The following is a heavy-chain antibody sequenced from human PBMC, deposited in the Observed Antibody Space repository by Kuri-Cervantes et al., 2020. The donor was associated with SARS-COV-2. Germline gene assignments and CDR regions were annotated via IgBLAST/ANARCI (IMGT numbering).Heavy chain of an antibody. CDR1: GFTFSDYY. D-gene: IGHD4-17*01. CDR2: ISSSGSTI. Sequence: GESLKISCAASGFTFSDYYMSWIRQAPGKGLEWVSYISSSGSTIYYADSVKGRFTISRDNAKNSLYLQMNSLRAEDTAVYYCAKDHDYGDYFDYWGQGTLVTVSS. J-gene: IGHJ4*02. V-gene: IGHV3-11*04. CDR3: AKDHDYGDYFDY.